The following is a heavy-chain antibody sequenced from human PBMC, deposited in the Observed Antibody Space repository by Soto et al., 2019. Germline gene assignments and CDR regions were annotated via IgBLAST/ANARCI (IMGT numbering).Heavy chain of an antibody. CDR1: GFTFGDYA. Sequence: GGSLRLSCTASGFTFGDYAMSWVRQAPGKGLEWVGFIRSKAYGGTTEYAASVKGRFTTSRDDSKSIAYLQMNSLKTEDTAAYYCTRFLEWLSYYFDYWGQGTLVTVSS. J-gene: IGHJ4*02. CDR3: TRFLEWLSYYFDY. D-gene: IGHD3-3*01. CDR2: IRSKAYGGTT. V-gene: IGHV3-49*04.